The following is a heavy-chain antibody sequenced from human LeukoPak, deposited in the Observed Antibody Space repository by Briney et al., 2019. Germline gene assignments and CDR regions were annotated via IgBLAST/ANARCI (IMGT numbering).Heavy chain of an antibody. CDR2: IYYSGST. V-gene: IGHV4-59*01. CDR3: TRRKGIYSSSVSWFDP. CDR1: GGSISSYY. D-gene: IGHD6-13*01. J-gene: IGHJ5*02. Sequence: SETLSLTCTVSGGSISSYYWSWIRQPPGKGLEWIGYIYYSGSTNYNPSLKSRVTISVDTPKNQFSLKLSSVTAADTAVYYCTRRKGIYSSSVSWFDPWGQGTLVTVSS.